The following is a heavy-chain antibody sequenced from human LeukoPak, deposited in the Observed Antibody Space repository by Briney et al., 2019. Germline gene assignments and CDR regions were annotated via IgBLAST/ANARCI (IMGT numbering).Heavy chain of an antibody. J-gene: IGHJ4*02. CDR3: EKPAYDILTGYKNWSFDY. CDR2: INHSGST. D-gene: IGHD3-9*01. CDR1: GGSFSGYY. Sequence: KASETLSLTCAGYGGSFSGYYWSWIRQPPGKGLKWIGEINHSGSTNYNPSLKSRVTISVDTSKNQFSLKLSSVTAADTAFFYKEKPAYDILTGYKNWSFDYWGQGTLVTVSS. V-gene: IGHV4-34*01.